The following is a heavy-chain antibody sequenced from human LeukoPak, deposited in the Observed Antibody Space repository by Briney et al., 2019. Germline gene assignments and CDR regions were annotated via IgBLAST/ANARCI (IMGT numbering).Heavy chain of an antibody. Sequence: ASVKVSCKASGYTFTGYYIHWVRQAPRQGLEWMGRINPNNGGTNYAQKCQGRVTMTRDTSISTAYLELSRLRSDDTAVYYCARDLSGWYGDFDYWGQGTLVTVSS. D-gene: IGHD6-19*01. CDR3: ARDLSGWYGDFDY. CDR1: GYTFTGYY. J-gene: IGHJ4*02. CDR2: INPNNGGT. V-gene: IGHV1-2*06.